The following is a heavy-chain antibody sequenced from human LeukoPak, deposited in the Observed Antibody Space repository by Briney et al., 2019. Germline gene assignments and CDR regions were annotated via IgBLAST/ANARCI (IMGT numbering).Heavy chain of an antibody. Sequence: GRSLRLSCAASGFTFSSYAMHWVRQAPGKGLEWVAVISYDGSNKYYADSVKGRFTISRDNSKNTLYLQMNSLRAEDTAVYYCARAAVDTAMESLDYWGQGTLVTVPS. V-gene: IGHV3-30*04. D-gene: IGHD5-18*01. J-gene: IGHJ4*02. CDR3: ARAAVDTAMESLDY. CDR2: ISYDGSNK. CDR1: GFTFSSYA.